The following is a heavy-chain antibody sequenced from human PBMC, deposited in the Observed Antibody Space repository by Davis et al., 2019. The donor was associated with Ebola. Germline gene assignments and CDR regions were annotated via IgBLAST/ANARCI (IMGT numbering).Heavy chain of an antibody. D-gene: IGHD3-3*01. CDR2: IKSKTDGGTT. V-gene: IGHV3-15*07. CDR3: TTIRGGYDFWSGYRHFDY. Sequence: LSLTCAASGFTFSNAWMNWVRQAPGKGLEWVGRIKSKTDGGTTDYAAPVKGRFTISRDDSKNTLYLQMNSLKTEDTAVYYCTTIRGGYDFWSGYRHFDYWGQGTLVTVSS. J-gene: IGHJ4*02. CDR1: GFTFSNAW.